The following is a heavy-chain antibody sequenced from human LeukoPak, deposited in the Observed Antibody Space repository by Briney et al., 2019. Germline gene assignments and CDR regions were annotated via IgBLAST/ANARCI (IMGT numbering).Heavy chain of an antibody. Sequence: GGSLRLSCAASGFTFSSYWMHWVRQAPGKGLVWVSRINSDGSSTSYADSVKGRFTISRDNAKNTLYLQMNSLRAEDTAVYCCAGDLGSASYYYDSSGYPPGYWGQGTLVTVSS. CDR3: AGDLGSASYYYDSSGYPPGY. J-gene: IGHJ4*02. CDR2: INSDGSST. CDR1: GFTFSSYW. V-gene: IGHV3-74*01. D-gene: IGHD3-22*01.